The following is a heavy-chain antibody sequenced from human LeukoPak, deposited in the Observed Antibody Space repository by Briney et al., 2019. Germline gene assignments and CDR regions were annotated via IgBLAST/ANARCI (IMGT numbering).Heavy chain of an antibody. CDR2: ISAYNGNT. CDR1: GYTFTSYG. CDR3: ARYCSSTPCDP. V-gene: IGHV1-18*01. J-gene: IGHJ5*02. D-gene: IGHD2-2*01. Sequence: ASVKVSCKASGYTFTSYGISWVRQAPGQGLEWMGWISAYNGNTNYAQKFQGRVTMTRDTSISTAYMELSRLRSDDTAVYYCARYCSSTPCDPWGQGTLVTVSS.